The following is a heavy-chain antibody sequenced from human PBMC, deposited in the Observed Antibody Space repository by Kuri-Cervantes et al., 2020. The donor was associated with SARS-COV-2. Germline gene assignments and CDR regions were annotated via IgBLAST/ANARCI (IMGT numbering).Heavy chain of an antibody. V-gene: IGHV3-74*01. CDR1: GFTFSGHW. CDR3: VRDGDHWNFDY. D-gene: IGHD1-1*01. Sequence: GGSLRLSCAASGFTFSGHWIHWFRQAPGKGRVWVSRINPDGSYTNNADSVKGRFTLPRDNAKNMLFLQMNSLRAEDTAVYYCVRDGDHWNFDYWGQGTLVTVSS. CDR2: INPDGSYT. J-gene: IGHJ4*02.